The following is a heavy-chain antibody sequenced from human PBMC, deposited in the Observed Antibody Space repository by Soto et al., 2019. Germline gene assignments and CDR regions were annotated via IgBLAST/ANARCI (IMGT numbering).Heavy chain of an antibody. V-gene: IGHV1-69*06. CDR3: ATGWALGGNGLRNGN. J-gene: IGHJ4*02. CDR2: IIPLYGTA. Sequence: QVQLVQSGAEVKKPGSSVKVSCRASGGTLSNLGINWVRQAPGQGLEWMGGIIPLYGTANYGQQFHGRVTITSEKSTNTAYVEVNHLRSEDTAVYYCATGWALGGNGLRNGNWGQGTQVSVSS. CDR1: GGTLSNLG. D-gene: IGHD5-12*01.